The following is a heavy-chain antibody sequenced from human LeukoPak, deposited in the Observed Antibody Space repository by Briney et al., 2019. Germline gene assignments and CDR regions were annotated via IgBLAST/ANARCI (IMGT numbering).Heavy chain of an antibody. CDR2: IYSSGST. CDR3: AKSGGYGLIDY. V-gene: IGHV4-39*01. D-gene: IGHD6-25*01. J-gene: IGHJ4*01. CDR1: GGSISSGTYY. Sequence: SETLSLTCTVSGGSISSGTYYWGWIRQPPGKGLEWIGSIYSSGSTYYNSSLKSRVTISIDTSKNQVSLKMSSVTAADTAVYYCAKSGGYGLIDYWGQGTLVTVSS.